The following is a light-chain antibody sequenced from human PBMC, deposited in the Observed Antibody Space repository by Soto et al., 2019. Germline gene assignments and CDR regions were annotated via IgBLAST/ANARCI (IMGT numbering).Light chain of an antibody. CDR3: SSYTSSSTLV. Sequence: QSGLTKPASVSGSPGQSFTISCTGTSSDVGGYNYVSWYQQHPGKAPKLMIYDVSNRPSGVSNRFSGSKSGNTASLTISGLQAEDEADYYCSSYTSSSTLVFGTGTRSPS. J-gene: IGLJ1*01. V-gene: IGLV2-14*01. CDR2: DVS. CDR1: SSDVGGYNY.